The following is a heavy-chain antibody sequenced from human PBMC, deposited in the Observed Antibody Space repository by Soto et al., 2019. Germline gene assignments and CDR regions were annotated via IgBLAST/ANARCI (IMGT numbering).Heavy chain of an antibody. J-gene: IGHJ4*02. CDR1: GYRFSDYG. D-gene: IGHD2-15*01. V-gene: IGHV1-18*01. Sequence: QVHLVQSGGEVKKPGASVRVSCKTSGYRFSDYGISWVRQAPGQGLEWMGWITPYNGNTKFAQKFQGRVTVTTETSTRTAFIELGSLRPDYTAIYYCARALGLLLLEFALAFWGKGTLVTVSS. CDR2: ITPYNGNT. CDR3: ARALGLLLLEFALAF.